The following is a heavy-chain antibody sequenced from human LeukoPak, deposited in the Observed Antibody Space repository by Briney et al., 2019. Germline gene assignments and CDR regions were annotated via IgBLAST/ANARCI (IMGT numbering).Heavy chain of an antibody. Sequence: LGGSLRLSCAASGFTFSSYGMNWVRQAPGKGLEWVSYIDKRSSPLYFADSVKGRFTISRENQKNSLHLQMNSLRDEDTAVYYCARAMRSGYDYWGQGTLVTVS. CDR2: IDKRSSPL. CDR3: ARAMRSGYDY. CDR1: GFTFSSYG. J-gene: IGHJ4*02. V-gene: IGHV3-48*02. D-gene: IGHD5-12*01.